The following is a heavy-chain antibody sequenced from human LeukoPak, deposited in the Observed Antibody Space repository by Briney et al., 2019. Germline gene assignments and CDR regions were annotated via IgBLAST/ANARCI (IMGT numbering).Heavy chain of an antibody. D-gene: IGHD3-10*01. Sequence: SETLSLTCTVSGGSISSSSYYWGWIRQPPGKGLEWIGSIYYSGSTYYNPALKSRVTISVDTSKNQFSLKLSSVTAADTAVYYCACFGSGSIQLSDWGQGTLVTVSS. CDR3: ACFGSGSIQLSD. CDR1: GGSISSSSYY. V-gene: IGHV4-39*01. J-gene: IGHJ4*02. CDR2: IYYSGST.